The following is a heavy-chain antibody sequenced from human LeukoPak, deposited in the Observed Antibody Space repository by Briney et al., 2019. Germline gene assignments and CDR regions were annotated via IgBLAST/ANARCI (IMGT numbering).Heavy chain of an antibody. CDR2: VYYSGST. Sequence: SETLSLTCTVSGGSISTYYWSWIRQPPGKGLEWIGYVYYSGSTNYNPSLESRVTISVDTSKNRFSLMLSSVTAADTAVYYCARGGTIKNGMDVWGQGTTVTVSS. J-gene: IGHJ6*02. V-gene: IGHV4-59*01. D-gene: IGHD1-14*01. CDR1: GGSISTYY. CDR3: ARGGTIKNGMDV.